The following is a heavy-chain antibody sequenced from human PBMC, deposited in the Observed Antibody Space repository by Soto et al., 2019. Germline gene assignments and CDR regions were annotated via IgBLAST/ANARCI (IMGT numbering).Heavy chain of an antibody. D-gene: IGHD6-19*01. CDR3: ARLIAVAGSFDY. CDR1: GGSISSSNW. V-gene: IGHV4-4*02. J-gene: IGHJ4*02. Sequence: SETLSLTCAVSGGSISSSNWCSWVRQPPGKGLEWIGEIYHSGSTNYNPSLKSRVTISVDKSKNQLSLKLSSVTAADTAVYYCARLIAVAGSFDYWGQGTLVTVSS. CDR2: IYHSGST.